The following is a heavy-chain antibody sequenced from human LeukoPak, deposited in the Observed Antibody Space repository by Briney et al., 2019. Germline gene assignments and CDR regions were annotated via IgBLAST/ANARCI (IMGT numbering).Heavy chain of an antibody. V-gene: IGHV1-8*01. CDR2: MNPDNGNT. J-gene: IGHJ4*02. Sequence: GASVKVSCKAYGYTFNRYDINWVRRATGQGLEWMGWMNPDNGNTGYAQKFQGRLTMTSNTSISTVYMELSSLRYEDTAIYYCARGEYMYGRDIDFWGQGTLVNVSS. CDR1: GYTFNRYD. D-gene: IGHD2/OR15-2a*01. CDR3: ARGEYMYGRDIDF.